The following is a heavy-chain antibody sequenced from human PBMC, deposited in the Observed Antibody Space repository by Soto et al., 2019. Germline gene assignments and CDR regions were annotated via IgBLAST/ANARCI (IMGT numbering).Heavy chain of an antibody. Sequence: QVQLVQSGAEEKKPGASVKVSCKASGYTFTSCAMHWVRQAPGQRLEWMGWINAGNGNTKYSQKFQGRVTITRDTPASTAYMELSSLRSEDTAVYYCARSIVVVTALDYWGQGTLVTVSS. D-gene: IGHD2-21*02. J-gene: IGHJ4*02. CDR3: ARSIVVVTALDY. CDR2: INAGNGNT. V-gene: IGHV1-3*05. CDR1: GYTFTSCA.